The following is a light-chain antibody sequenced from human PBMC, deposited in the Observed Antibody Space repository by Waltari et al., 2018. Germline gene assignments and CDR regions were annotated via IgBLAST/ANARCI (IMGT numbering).Light chain of an antibody. V-gene: IGKV1-39*01. J-gene: IGKJ2*01. CDR3: QQCYSTPYT. CDR1: QSISSY. CDR2: AAS. Sequence: DIQMTQSPSSLSASVGDRVTITCRASQSISSYLNWYQQKPGKAPKLLIYAASSLQSGVPSRFSGSGSGTDFTLTIISLQPENFATYYCQQCYSTPYTFGQGTKLVIK.